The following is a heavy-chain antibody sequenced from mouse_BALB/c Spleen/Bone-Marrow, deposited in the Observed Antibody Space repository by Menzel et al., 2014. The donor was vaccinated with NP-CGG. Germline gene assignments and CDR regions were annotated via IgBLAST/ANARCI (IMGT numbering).Heavy chain of an antibody. Sequence: VQLQQPGAELVKPGASVKLSCTASGFNIKDTYMHWVKQRPEQGLEWIGRIDPANGNTKYDPKFQGKATITADTSSNTAHLQLSSLTSEDTAVYYCAAYYRYLAWFAYWGQGTLVTVSA. D-gene: IGHD2-14*01. V-gene: IGHV14-3*02. CDR3: AAYYRYLAWFAY. CDR1: GFNIKDTY. CDR2: IDPANGNT. J-gene: IGHJ3*01.